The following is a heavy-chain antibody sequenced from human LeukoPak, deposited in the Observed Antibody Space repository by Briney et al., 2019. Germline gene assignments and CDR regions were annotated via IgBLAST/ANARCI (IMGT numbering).Heavy chain of an antibody. CDR1: GYTFTSYY. J-gene: IGHJ4*02. V-gene: IGHV1-2*06. CDR2: INPNSGGT. D-gene: IGHD3-16*01. Sequence: ASVKVSCKASGYTFTSYYMHWVRQAPGQGLEWMGRINPNSGGTNYAQKFQGRVTMTRDTSISTAYMELSRLRSDDTAVYYCARDPAYDGIDYWGQGTLVTVSS. CDR3: ARDPAYDGIDY.